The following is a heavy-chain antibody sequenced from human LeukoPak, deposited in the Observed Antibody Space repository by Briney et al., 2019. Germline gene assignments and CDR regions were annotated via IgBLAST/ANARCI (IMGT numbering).Heavy chain of an antibody. CDR2: IDPYSGNT. D-gene: IGHD3-9*01. CDR1: GYTFKSYA. Sequence: GASVKVSCKASGYTFKSYAITWVRQAPGQGLEWMGWIDPYSGNTNYAQKFQGRVTMTRDTSISTVYMELSRLRSDDTAVYYCARSPDILTGEKFDYWGQGTLVTVSS. V-gene: IGHV1-18*01. J-gene: IGHJ4*02. CDR3: ARSPDILTGEKFDY.